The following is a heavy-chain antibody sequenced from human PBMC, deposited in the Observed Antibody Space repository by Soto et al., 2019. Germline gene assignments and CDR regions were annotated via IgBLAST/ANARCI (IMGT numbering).Heavy chain of an antibody. CDR3: ARVVVVSGASDYFDY. CDR2: LYSGGNT. V-gene: IGHV3-66*01. J-gene: IGHJ4*02. Sequence: SLRLSHAASRFTVSSNYMSWVRQAPGEGLEWVSILYSGGNTYYADSVKGRFTISRDNYKNTLCLEMNSLRAEDTAVYYCARVVVVSGASDYFDYWGQGILVTVSS. D-gene: IGHD2-2*01. CDR1: RFTVSSNY.